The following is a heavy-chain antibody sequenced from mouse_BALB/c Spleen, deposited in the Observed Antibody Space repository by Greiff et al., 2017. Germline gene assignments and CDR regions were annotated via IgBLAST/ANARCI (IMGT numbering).Heavy chain of an antibody. CDR1: GFTFSSFG. V-gene: IGHV5-17*02. CDR2: ISSGSSTI. D-gene: IGHD1-2*01. J-gene: IGHJ3*01. Sequence: EVMLVESGGGLVQPGGSRKLSCAASGFTFSSFGMHWVRQAPEKGLEWVAYISSGSSTIYYADTVKGRFTISRDNPKNTLFLQMTSLRSADTAMYFCARVPATATACFAYWGQGTLVTVSA. CDR3: ARVPATATACFAY.